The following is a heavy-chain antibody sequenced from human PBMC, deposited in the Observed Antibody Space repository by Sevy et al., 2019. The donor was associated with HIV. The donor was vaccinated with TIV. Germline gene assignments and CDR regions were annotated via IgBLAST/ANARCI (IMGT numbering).Heavy chain of an antibody. CDR1: GFTVSSNY. J-gene: IGHJ6*02. CDR3: ARDRREVLPDHYYYYGMDV. CDR2: IYSGGST. Sequence: GGSLRLSCAASGFTVSSNYMRWVRQAPGKGLEWVSVIYSGGSTYYADSVKGRFTISRDNSKNTLYLQMNSLRAEDTAVYYCARDRREVLPDHYYYYGMDVWGQGTTVTVSS. V-gene: IGHV3-66*01. D-gene: IGHD1-26*01.